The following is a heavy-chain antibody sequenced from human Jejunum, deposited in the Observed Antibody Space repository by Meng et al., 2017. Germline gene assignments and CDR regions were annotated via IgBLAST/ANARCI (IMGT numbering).Heavy chain of an antibody. J-gene: IGHJ5*02. D-gene: IGHD5-12*01. CDR3: ARDLLGPAIAASGYFDP. V-gene: IGHV4-4*02. Sequence: QGQLPEPGPGLVRPSETLSLTCAVSGGSISDSTWWSWVRQPPGKGLEWIGEIYHTGSTNYNPSLKSRVTMSLDKSKNQFFLDLTSVTAADTAVYYCARDLLGPAIAASGYFDPWGQGTLVTVSS. CDR1: GGSISDSTW. CDR2: IYHTGST.